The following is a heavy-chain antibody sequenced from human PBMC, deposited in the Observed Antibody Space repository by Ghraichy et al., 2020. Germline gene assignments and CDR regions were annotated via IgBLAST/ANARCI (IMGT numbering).Heavy chain of an antibody. Sequence: SETLSLTCTVSGGSISSYYWSWIRQPAGKGLEWIGRIYTSGSTNYNPSLKSRVTMSVDTSKNQFSLKLSSVTAADTAVYYCARDVRHYGDYVFDYWGQGTLVTVSS. CDR1: GGSISSYY. J-gene: IGHJ4*02. D-gene: IGHD4-17*01. V-gene: IGHV4-4*07. CDR3: ARDVRHYGDYVFDY. CDR2: IYTSGST.